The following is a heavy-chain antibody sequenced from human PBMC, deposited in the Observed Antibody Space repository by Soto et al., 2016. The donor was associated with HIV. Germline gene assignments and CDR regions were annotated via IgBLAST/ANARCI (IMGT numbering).Heavy chain of an antibody. D-gene: IGHD6-13*01. CDR1: GFSISYNY. CDR2: IYSGGST. Sequence: EVQLVETGGGLVQPGGSLRLSCAPSGFSISYNYMSWVRQAPGKGLEWVSVIYSGGSTYYADSVKGRFTISRDNSKNTLYLQMNSLRAEDTAVYYCARGPYSSSWYGMESGAKGPRSPS. J-gene: IGHJ6*02. V-gene: IGHV3-53*02. CDR3: ARGPYSSSWYGMES.